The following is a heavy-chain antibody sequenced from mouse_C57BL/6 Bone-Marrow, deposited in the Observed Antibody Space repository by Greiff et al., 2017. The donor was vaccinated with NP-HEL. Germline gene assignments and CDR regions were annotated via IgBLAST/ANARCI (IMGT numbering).Heavy chain of an antibody. CDR1: GFTFSDYY. CDR2: INYDGSST. CDR3: AREGGLRRRTYAMDY. D-gene: IGHD2-4*01. J-gene: IGHJ4*01. Sequence: EVKLMESEGGLVQPGSSMKLSCTTSGFTFSDYYMAWVRQVPEKGLDWVANINYDGSSTYYLDSLKSRFIISRDNAKNILYLQMSSLKSEDTATYYCAREGGLRRRTYAMDYLGQGTSVTVSS. V-gene: IGHV5-16*01.